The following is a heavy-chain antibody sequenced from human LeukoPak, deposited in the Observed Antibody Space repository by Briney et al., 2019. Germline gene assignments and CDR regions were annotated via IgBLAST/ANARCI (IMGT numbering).Heavy chain of an antibody. V-gene: IGHV3-30*18. CDR2: ISDDGNNK. J-gene: IGHJ4*02. CDR3: AKDAIVVLLDY. Sequence: GGSLRLSCAASGFTFSYYGMHWVRQAPGKGLEWVAGISDDGNNKYYADSVKGQVTISRDNSKNTLYPQLNSMRAEDTAVYYCAKDAIVVLLDYWGQGTLVTVSS. D-gene: IGHD2-21*01. CDR1: GFTFSYYG.